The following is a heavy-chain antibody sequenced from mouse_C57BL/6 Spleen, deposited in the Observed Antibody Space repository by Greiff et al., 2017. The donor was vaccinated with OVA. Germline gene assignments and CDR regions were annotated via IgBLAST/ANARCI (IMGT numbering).Heavy chain of an antibody. CDR1: GYTFTSYW. D-gene: IGHD1-1*01. V-gene: IGHV1-69*01. CDR3: ARDYGSRGYFDV. Sequence: QVQLQQPGAELVMPGASVKLSCKASGYTFTSYWMHWVKQRPGQGLEWIGAIDPSASYTNYNQKFKGKSTLTVDKSSSTAYMQLSSLTSEDSAVYYCARDYGSRGYFDVWGTGTTVTVSS. CDR2: IDPSASYT. J-gene: IGHJ1*03.